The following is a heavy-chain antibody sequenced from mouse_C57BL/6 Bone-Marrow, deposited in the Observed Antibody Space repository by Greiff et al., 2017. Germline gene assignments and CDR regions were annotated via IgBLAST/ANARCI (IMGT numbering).Heavy chain of an antibody. D-gene: IGHD2-2*01. CDR1: GYTFTSYW. CDR3: AGFYGYFYYLDY. V-gene: IGHV1-50*01. J-gene: IGHJ2*01. CDR2: IDPSDSYT. Sequence: QVQLQQPGAELVKPGASVKLSCKASGYTFTSYWMQWVKQRPGQGLEWIGEIDPSDSYTNYNQKFKGKATLTVDTSSSTAYMQLSSLTSEDSAVYYCAGFYGYFYYLDYWGQGTTLTVSS.